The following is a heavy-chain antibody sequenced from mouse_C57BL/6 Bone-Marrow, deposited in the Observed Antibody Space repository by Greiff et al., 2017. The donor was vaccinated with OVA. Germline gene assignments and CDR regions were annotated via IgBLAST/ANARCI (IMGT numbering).Heavy chain of an antibody. Sequence: QVQLQQPGAELVKPGASVKLSCKASGYTFTSYWMHWVKQRPGQGLEWIGMIHPNSGSTKYNEKFKSKATLTVDKSSTTTYMQLSSLTSEDFAVCYCARGHSNDIGFAYWGQGTTLTVSS. CDR2: IHPNSGST. CDR3: ARGHSNDIGFAY. D-gene: IGHD2-12*01. J-gene: IGHJ2*01. V-gene: IGHV1-64*01. CDR1: GYTFTSYW.